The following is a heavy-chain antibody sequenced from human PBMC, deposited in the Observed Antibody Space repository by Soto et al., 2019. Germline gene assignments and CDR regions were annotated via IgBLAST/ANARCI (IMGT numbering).Heavy chain of an antibody. Sequence: PSETLSLTCTVSGGSVSSGSYYRSWIRQPPGKGLEWIGYIYYSGSTNYNPSLKSRVTISVDTSKNQFSLKLSSVTAADTAVYYCARDYYYYGMDVWGQGTTVTVSS. J-gene: IGHJ6*02. CDR2: IYYSGST. V-gene: IGHV4-61*01. CDR1: GGSVSSGSYY. CDR3: ARDYYYYGMDV.